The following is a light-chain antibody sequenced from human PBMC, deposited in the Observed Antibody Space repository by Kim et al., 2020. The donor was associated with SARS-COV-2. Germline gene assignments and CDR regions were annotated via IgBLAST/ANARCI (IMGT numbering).Light chain of an antibody. CDR3: CSYAGNYTLV. CDR1: SSDVGGYNY. CDR2: DVS. V-gene: IGLV2-11*01. Sequence: GQSFTIACTGSSSDVGGYNYVSWYLQHPGKAPKLMIYDVSERPSGVPDRFSGSKSGNTASLTISGLQAEDEADYYCCSYAGNYTLVFGGGTQLTVL. J-gene: IGLJ2*01.